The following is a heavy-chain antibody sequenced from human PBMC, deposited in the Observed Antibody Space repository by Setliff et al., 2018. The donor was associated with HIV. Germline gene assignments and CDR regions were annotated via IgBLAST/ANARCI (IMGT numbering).Heavy chain of an antibody. V-gene: IGHV4-34*01. CDR2: INHSGST. CDR1: GGSFSGYY. CDR3: DANYYDSSGYNDY. Sequence: SETLSLTCAVYGGSFSGYYWSWIRKPPGKGLEWIGEINHSGSTNYNPSLKSRVTISIDTSKNQFSLKLNSVTAADTAVYYCDANYYDSSGYNDYWGQGTLVTVSS. D-gene: IGHD3-22*01. J-gene: IGHJ4*02.